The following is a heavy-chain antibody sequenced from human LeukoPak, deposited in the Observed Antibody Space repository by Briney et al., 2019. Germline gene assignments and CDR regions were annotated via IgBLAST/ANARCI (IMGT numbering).Heavy chain of an antibody. D-gene: IGHD3-10*01. CDR3: ARGPLWFGEFTTFDY. J-gene: IGHJ4*02. CDR1: GGTFSSYA. Sequence: ASVKVSCKASGGTFSSYAISWVRQAPGQGLEWMGGIIPIFGTANYAQKFQGRVTITADESTSTAYMELSSLRSEDTAVYYCARGPLWFGEFTTFDYWGQGTLVTVSS. V-gene: IGHV1-69*13. CDR2: IIPIFGTA.